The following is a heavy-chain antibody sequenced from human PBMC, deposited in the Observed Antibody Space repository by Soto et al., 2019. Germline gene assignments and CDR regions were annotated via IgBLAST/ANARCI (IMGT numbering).Heavy chain of an antibody. CDR1: GGSISSYY. CDR2: IYYSGST. CDR3: ARLTYYYGSGSYGAFDY. Sequence: PSLTCTVSGGSISSYYWSWIRQPPGKGLERIGYIYYSGSTNYNPSLKSRVTISVDTSKNQFSLKLSSVTAADTAVYYCARLTYYYGSGSYGAFDYWGQGTLVTVSS. D-gene: IGHD3-10*01. J-gene: IGHJ4*02. V-gene: IGHV4-59*01.